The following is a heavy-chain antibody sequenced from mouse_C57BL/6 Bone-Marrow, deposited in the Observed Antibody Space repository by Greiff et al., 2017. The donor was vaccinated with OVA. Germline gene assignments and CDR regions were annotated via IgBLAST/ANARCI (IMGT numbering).Heavy chain of an antibody. CDR3: AREELGAY. CDR1: GYTFTDYY. Sequence: QVQLQQSGAELVRPGASVKLSCKASGYTFTDYYINWVKQRPGQGLEWIARIYPGSGNTYYNEKFKGKATLTAEKSSSTAYMQLSSLTSEDSAVYFCAREELGAYWGQGTLVTVSA. V-gene: IGHV1-76*01. D-gene: IGHD4-1*01. J-gene: IGHJ3*01. CDR2: IYPGSGNT.